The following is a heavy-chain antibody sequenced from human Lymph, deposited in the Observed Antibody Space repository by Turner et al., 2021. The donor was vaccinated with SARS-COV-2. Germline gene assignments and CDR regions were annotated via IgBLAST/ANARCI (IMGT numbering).Heavy chain of an antibody. D-gene: IGHD1-26*01. CDR2: ISYDGSNK. Sequence: QVQLVDSGGGVVQPGRSLRLSSPASAFPFGSYAMHWVRQAPGKGLEWVAIISYDGSNKYYADSVKGRFTISRDNSKNTLYLQMNSLRAEDAAVYYCARAYSGSYYYGMDVWGQGTTVTVS. J-gene: IGHJ6*02. V-gene: IGHV3-30-3*01. CDR1: AFPFGSYA. CDR3: ARAYSGSYYYGMDV.